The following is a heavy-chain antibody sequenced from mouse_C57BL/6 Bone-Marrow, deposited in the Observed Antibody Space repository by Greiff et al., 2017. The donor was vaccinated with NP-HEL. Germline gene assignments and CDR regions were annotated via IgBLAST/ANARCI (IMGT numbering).Heavy chain of an antibody. CDR2: IDPETGGT. V-gene: IGHV1-15*01. Sequence: QVHVKQSGAELVRPGASVTLSCKASGYTFTDYEMHWVKQTPVHGLEWIGAIDPETGGTAYNQKFKGKAILTADKSSSTAYMELRSLTSEDSAVYYCTTYDYAFAYWGQGTLVTVSA. D-gene: IGHD2-4*01. CDR3: TTYDYAFAY. CDR1: GYTFTDYE. J-gene: IGHJ3*01.